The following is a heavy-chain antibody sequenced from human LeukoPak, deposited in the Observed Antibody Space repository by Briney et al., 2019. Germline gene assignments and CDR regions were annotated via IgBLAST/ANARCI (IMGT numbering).Heavy chain of an antibody. CDR3: ARDALNYYDSSGYGWFDP. D-gene: IGHD3-22*01. J-gene: IGHJ5*02. CDR1: GYTFTSYG. V-gene: IGHV1-18*01. Sequence: GASVKVSCKASGYTFTSYGISWVRQAPGQGLEWMGWISAYNGNTNYAQKLQGRVTMTTDTSTSTAYVELRSLRSDDTAVYYCARDALNYYDSSGYGWFDPWGQGTLVTVSS. CDR2: ISAYNGNT.